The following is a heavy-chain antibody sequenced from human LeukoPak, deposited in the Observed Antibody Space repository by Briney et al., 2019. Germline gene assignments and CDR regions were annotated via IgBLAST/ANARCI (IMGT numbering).Heavy chain of an antibody. D-gene: IGHD3-9*01. CDR2: IIPILGIA. CDR3: AREGDLRYFDWLSLNGMDV. CDR1: GGTFSSYA. Sequence: SVKVSCKASGGTFSSYAISWVRPAPGQGLEWMGRIIPILGIANYAQRFQGRVTITADKSTSTAYMELRSLGSEDTAVYYCAREGDLRYFDWLSLNGMDVWGQGTTVTVSS. J-gene: IGHJ6*02. V-gene: IGHV1-69*04.